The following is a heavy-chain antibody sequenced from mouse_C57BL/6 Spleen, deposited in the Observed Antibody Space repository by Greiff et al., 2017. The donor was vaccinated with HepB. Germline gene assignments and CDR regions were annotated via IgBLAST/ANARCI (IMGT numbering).Heavy chain of an antibody. J-gene: IGHJ3*01. V-gene: IGHV1-64*01. CDR3: ARPAAQATWFAY. D-gene: IGHD3-2*02. Sequence: QVQLQQPGAELVKPGASVKLSCKASGYTFTSYWMHWVKQRPGQGLEWIGMIHPNSGSTNYNEKFKSKATLTVDKSSSTAYMQLSSLPSEDSAVYYCARPAAQATWFAYWGQGTLVTVSA. CDR2: IHPNSGST. CDR1: GYTFTSYW.